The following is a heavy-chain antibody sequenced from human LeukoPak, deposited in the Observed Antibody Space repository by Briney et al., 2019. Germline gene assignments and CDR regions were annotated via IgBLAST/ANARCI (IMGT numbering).Heavy chain of an antibody. Sequence: GSLRLSCSASGFTFSSYAMSWVRQAPGKGLEWVSAISGSGGSTYYADFVKGRFTISRDNSKNTLYLQMNSLRAEDTAVYYCAKVEDLYYYGSGSYYPPRGYYYGMDVWGQGTTVTVSS. D-gene: IGHD3-10*01. V-gene: IGHV3-23*01. CDR3: AKVEDLYYYGSGSYYPPRGYYYGMDV. J-gene: IGHJ6*02. CDR1: GFTFSSYA. CDR2: ISGSGGST.